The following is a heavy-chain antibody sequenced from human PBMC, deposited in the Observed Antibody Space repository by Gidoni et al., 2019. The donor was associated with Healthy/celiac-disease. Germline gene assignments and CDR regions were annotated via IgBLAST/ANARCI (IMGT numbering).Heavy chain of an antibody. Sequence: VKGRFTISRDNSKNTLYLQMNSLRAEDTAVYYCILSLSPPGGYFDYWGQGTLVTVSS. D-gene: IGHD3-16*01. CDR3: ILSLSPPGGYFDY. J-gene: IGHJ4*02. V-gene: IGHV3-23*01.